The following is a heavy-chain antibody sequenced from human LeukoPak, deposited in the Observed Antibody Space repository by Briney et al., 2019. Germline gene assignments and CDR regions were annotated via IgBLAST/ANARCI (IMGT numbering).Heavy chain of an antibody. Sequence: GGSLRLSCAASEFTFSSYSMNWVRQAPGKGLEWVSYITNSGNSKSYADSVKGRFTISRDNTKNSLYLQMNSLRAEDTAVYYCAKAPQLERPDFDYWGQGTLVTVSS. CDR1: EFTFSSYS. D-gene: IGHD1-1*01. CDR3: AKAPQLERPDFDY. J-gene: IGHJ4*02. CDR2: ITNSGNSK. V-gene: IGHV3-48*01.